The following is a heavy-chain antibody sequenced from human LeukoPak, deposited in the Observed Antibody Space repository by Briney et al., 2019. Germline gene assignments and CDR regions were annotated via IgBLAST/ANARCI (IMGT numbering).Heavy chain of an antibody. J-gene: IGHJ4*02. D-gene: IGHD4-11*01. CDR2: IYYSGST. CDR1: GGSISSYY. CDR3: ARFGYSVDY. Sequence: SETLSPTCTVSGGSISSYYWSWIRQPPGKGLEWIGYIYYSGSTNYNPSLKSRVTISVDTSKNQFSLKLSSVTAADTAVYYCARFGYSVDYWGQGTLDTVSS. V-gene: IGHV4-59*01.